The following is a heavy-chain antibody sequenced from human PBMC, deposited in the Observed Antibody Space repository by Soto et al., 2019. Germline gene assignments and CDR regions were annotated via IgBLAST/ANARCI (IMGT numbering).Heavy chain of an antibody. D-gene: IGHD4-4*01. Sequence: EVQLLESGGGLVQPGGSLRLSCAASGLTFSGYGMSWVRQAPGTGLEWVSAISGSGSTTYYADSVKGRFTISRDDSKNILFLPMNSLRAEDTALYYCVTRSRGLQSSPPRLDSWGQGTLVSVSS. CDR3: VTRSRGLQSSPPRLDS. CDR1: GLTFSGYG. V-gene: IGHV3-23*01. CDR2: ISGSGSTT. J-gene: IGHJ4*02.